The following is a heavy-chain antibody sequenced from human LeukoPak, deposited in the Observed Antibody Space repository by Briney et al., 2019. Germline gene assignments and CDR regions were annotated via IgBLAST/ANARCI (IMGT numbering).Heavy chain of an antibody. CDR1: GFIFSRYW. Sequence: PGGSLRLSCVGSGFIFSRYWMHWVRQAPGKGLVWVSRINSDGSATEYADSVKGRFTTSRDNAKNTLYLQMNSLRPEDTAVYYCVRLLDSDYWGQGTLVTVSS. J-gene: IGHJ4*02. V-gene: IGHV3-74*01. CDR3: VRLLDSDY. D-gene: IGHD2-15*01. CDR2: INSDGSAT.